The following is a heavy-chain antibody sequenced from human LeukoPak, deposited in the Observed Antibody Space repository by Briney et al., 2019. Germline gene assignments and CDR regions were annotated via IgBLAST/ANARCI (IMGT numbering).Heavy chain of an antibody. CDR2: IKEDGSEK. CDR1: GFTFSSYW. V-gene: IGHV3-7*01. CDR3: AREAVEAAGTFDY. Sequence: GGSLRLFCAASGFTFSSYWMIWVRQAPGKGLEWVANIKEDGSEKYYVDSVRGRFTISRDNAKNSLYLYMNSLRAEDTGVYYCAREAVEAAGTFDYWGQGTMVTVSS. D-gene: IGHD6-13*01. J-gene: IGHJ4*02.